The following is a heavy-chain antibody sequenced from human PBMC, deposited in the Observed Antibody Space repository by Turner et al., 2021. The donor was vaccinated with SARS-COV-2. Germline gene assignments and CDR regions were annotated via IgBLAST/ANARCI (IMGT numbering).Heavy chain of an antibody. CDR2: AYNNEST. Sequence: LQLQESGPGLVKASEALSFTCRVPGGSISSYYWSWIRQPLGKGVECIGYAYNNESTTYNPTLKSRVTRSVDTSKNQFSLKLSSVTAADTAVYYYARHGFSGWDGGGMDVWGQGTTVTVSS. CDR1: GGSISSYY. CDR3: ARHGFSGWDGGGMDV. V-gene: IGHV4-59*08. D-gene: IGHD6-19*01. J-gene: IGHJ6*02.